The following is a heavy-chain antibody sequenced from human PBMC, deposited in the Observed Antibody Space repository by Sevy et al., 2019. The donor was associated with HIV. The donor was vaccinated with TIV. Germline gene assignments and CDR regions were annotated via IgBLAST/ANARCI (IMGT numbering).Heavy chain of an antibody. CDR1: GFTFTSYA. CDR2: ISGSGRST. Sequence: GGSLRLSCAASGFTFTSYAMNWVRQAPGKGLDWVSSISGSGRSTYYADSVEGRFNISRDNSKNTLSLQMNSLRADDTAVYYCAKGYCSGGSCPRDYYYYGMDVWGQGTTVTVSS. J-gene: IGHJ6*02. V-gene: IGHV3-23*01. CDR3: AKGYCSGGSCPRDYYYYGMDV. D-gene: IGHD2-15*01.